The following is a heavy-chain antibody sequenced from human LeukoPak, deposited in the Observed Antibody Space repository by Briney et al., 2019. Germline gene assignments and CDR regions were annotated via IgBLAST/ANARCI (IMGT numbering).Heavy chain of an antibody. CDR2: IDTSGGT. J-gene: IGHJ5*02. CDR1: GGSISSGSDY. D-gene: IGHD6-19*01. V-gene: IGHV4-61*09. Sequence: SETLSLTCAVYGGSISSGSDYWSWIRQPAGKGLEWIGHIDTSGGTNYNPSLKSRVTISVDTSKNQFSLELSSVTAADTAVYYCVRDHLAVAGMRLAWFDPWGQGTVVTVSS. CDR3: VRDHLAVAGMRLAWFDP.